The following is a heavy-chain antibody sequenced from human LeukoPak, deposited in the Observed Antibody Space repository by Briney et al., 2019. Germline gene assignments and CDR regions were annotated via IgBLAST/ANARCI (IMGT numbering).Heavy chain of an antibody. CDR3: AGGIGTTSDY. J-gene: IGHJ4*02. CDR1: GFTFSSYA. CDR2: ISYDGSNK. Sequence: GRSLRLSCAASGFTFSSYAMHWVRQAPGKGLEWVAVISYDGSNKYYADSVKGRFTISRDNSKNTLYLQMNSLRAEDTAVYYCAGGIGTTSDYWGQGTLVTVSS. V-gene: IGHV3-30*04. D-gene: IGHD1-1*01.